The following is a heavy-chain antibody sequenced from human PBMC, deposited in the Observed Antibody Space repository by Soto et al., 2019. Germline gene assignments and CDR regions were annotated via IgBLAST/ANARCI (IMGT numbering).Heavy chain of an antibody. D-gene: IGHD4-17*01. CDR1: GGSISSSSYY. CDR2: IYYSGST. J-gene: IGHJ2*01. Sequence: QLLESGPGLVKPSETLSLTCTVSGGSISSSSYYWGWIRQPPGKGLEWIGSIYYSGSTYYNPSLKSRVTISVDTSKNQFSLKLSSVTAADTAVYYCASKYGDYPLYWYFDLWGRGTLVTVSS. V-gene: IGHV4-39*01. CDR3: ASKYGDYPLYWYFDL.